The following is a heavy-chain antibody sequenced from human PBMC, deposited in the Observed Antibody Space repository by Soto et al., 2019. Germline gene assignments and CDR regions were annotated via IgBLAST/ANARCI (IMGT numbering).Heavy chain of an antibody. Sequence: ASVKVSCKASGYTFSSFAMHWVRQAPGQRLEWMGWINAGYGNTKSSQKFQDRVTISRDTSASTAYMELTSLRSEDTAVYYCARDTGDGTFDFWGQGTLVTVSS. D-gene: IGHD7-27*01. J-gene: IGHJ4*02. CDR2: INAGYGNT. CDR3: ARDTGDGTFDF. V-gene: IGHV1-3*01. CDR1: GYTFSSFA.